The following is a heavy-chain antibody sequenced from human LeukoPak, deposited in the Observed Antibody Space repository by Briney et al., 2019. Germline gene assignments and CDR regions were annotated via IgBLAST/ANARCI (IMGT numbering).Heavy chain of an antibody. Sequence: SGGSLRLSCAASGFTFRSYWMHCVRQARGKGLVWVSRVKGDGGFTNYADSVYGRFTISRDNAKNTLYLHMHSLRAEDTAVYYCVRDGDDFNFDYWGQGSLVTVSS. V-gene: IGHV3-74*01. D-gene: IGHD5-24*01. CDR3: VRDGDDFNFDY. CDR2: VKGDGGFT. J-gene: IGHJ4*02. CDR1: GFTFRSYW.